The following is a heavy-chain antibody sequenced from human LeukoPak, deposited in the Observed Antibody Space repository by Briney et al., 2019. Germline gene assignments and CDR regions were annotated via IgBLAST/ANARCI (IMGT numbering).Heavy chain of an antibody. D-gene: IGHD3-22*01. CDR2: INPKSGVT. Sequence: ASVKVCCNSSGYTFTGHYMHWARQAPGQGPEWMGWINPKSGVTNYAQTLQGRVTMTRATSISTVYMELSRLTTDDTAVYFCARALRYDDSSGYYAYWGQGTLVTVSP. J-gene: IGHJ4*02. CDR1: GYTFTGHY. V-gene: IGHV1-2*02. CDR3: ARALRYDDSSGYYAY.